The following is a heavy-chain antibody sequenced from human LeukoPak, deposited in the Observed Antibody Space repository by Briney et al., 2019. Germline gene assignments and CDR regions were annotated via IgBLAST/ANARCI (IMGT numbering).Heavy chain of an antibody. J-gene: IGHJ5*01. D-gene: IGHD4-17*01. CDR3: AKRRGDGDYRPDS. Sequence: SETPSLTCTVSGGSISSSKYYWGWIRQPPGKGLEWIGSIHYSGNTYYNPSLKSRVTISVDTSKNQFSLTLTSVTAADTSVYYCAKRRGDGDYRPDSWGQGTLVAVSS. CDR1: GGSISSSKYY. V-gene: IGHV4-39*01. CDR2: IHYSGNT.